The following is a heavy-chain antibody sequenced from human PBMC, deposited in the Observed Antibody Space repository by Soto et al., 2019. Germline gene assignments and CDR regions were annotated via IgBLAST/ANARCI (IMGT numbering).Heavy chain of an antibody. J-gene: IGHJ6*02. D-gene: IGHD3-10*01. CDR1: GFILRDYA. CDR3: AKVIGGSESYWGGSHYYYALDV. CDR2: ISGSDGTT. Sequence: GGSLRLSCAASGFILRDYAMYWVRQAPGKGLEWVSVISGSDGTTFYADSVRGRVTSSRDNSRNMVYLQMISLRAEDTAVYYCAKVIGGSESYWGGSHYYYALDVWGQGTTVTVSS. V-gene: IGHV3-23*01.